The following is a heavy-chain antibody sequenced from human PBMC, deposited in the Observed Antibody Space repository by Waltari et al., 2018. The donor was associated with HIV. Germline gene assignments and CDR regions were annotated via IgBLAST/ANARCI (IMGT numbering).Heavy chain of an antibody. Sequence: EVQLVESGGGLIQPGGSLRLSCAASGFTVSSNYMTWVRQAPGKGLVWVSVLYSGYTTYYADSVKGRFANSRDNSKNTLYLQMNSLRAEDTAVYYCARGGGSYLHFFDYWGQGTLVTVSS. V-gene: IGHV3-53*01. CDR3: ARGGGSYLHFFDY. D-gene: IGHD1-26*01. J-gene: IGHJ4*02. CDR1: GFTVSSNY. CDR2: LYSGYTT.